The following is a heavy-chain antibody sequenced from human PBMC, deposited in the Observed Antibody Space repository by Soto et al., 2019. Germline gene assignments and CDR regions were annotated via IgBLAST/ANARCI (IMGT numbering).Heavy chain of an antibody. J-gene: IGHJ2*01. CDR3: AHRGGGIVDWYFDL. CDR1: GFSLGTYGVG. CDR2: IYWDDDK. D-gene: IGHD1-26*01. V-gene: IGHV2-5*02. Sequence: QITLNESGPTLVKPTQTLTLTCTFSGFSLGTYGVGVGWIRQPPGKGLEWLALIYWDDDKRYSPSLKSRLTITKDTSKRQVFLTLTNMDPVDTATYYCAHRGGGIVDWYFDLWGRGTPVIVSS.